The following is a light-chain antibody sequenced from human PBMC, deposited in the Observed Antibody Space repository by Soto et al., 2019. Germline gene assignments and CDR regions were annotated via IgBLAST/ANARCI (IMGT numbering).Light chain of an antibody. Sequence: EIVLTQSPATLSVSPGGRATLSCRASQDVSSNLAWYQQKPGQAPRLLIYGASTRATGIPARFSGSGSGTEFTLTISSLQSEDFAVYYCQQYNNWPPWTFGQGTKVDIK. V-gene: IGKV3-15*01. CDR1: QDVSSN. CDR2: GAS. CDR3: QQYNNWPPWT. J-gene: IGKJ1*01.